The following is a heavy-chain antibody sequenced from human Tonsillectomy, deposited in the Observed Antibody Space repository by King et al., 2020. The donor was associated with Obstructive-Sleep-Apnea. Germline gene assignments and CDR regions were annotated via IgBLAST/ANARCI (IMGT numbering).Heavy chain of an antibody. Sequence: ITLKESGPTLVKPTQTLTLTCIFSGFSLSTSGAGVGWIRQPPGKALEWLALIYWDGDKRYSPSLKSRLTITKDTSKNQVVLTMTNMDPVDTATYYCAHSPYSGYHSLLSNFDYWGQGTLVTVSS. V-gene: IGHV2-5*02. CDR1: GFSLSTSGAG. J-gene: IGHJ4*02. CDR3: AHSPYSGYHSLLSNFDY. CDR2: IYWDGDK. D-gene: IGHD5-12*01.